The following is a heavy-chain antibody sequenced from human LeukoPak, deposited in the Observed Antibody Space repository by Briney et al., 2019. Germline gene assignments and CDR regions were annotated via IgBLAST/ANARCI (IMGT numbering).Heavy chain of an antibody. CDR2: ISGRGDST. V-gene: IGHV3-23*01. CDR3: AKESPDFDY. CDR1: GFTFSSYA. Sequence: GGSLRLSCAASGFTFSSYAMSWVRQAPGRGLELVSVISGRGDSTYYADSVKGRFTISRDNSKNTLYLQMNSLRVEDTAVYYCAKESPDFDYWGQGTLVTVSS. J-gene: IGHJ4*02.